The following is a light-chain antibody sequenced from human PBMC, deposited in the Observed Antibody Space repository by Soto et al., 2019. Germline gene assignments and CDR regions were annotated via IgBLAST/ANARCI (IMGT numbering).Light chain of an antibody. V-gene: IGKV3-15*01. J-gene: IGKJ4*01. CDR3: QQYNNWPLT. CDR2: GAS. CDR1: QSVSSD. Sequence: EIVMTQSPATLSVSPGERATLSCRASQSVSSDLAWYEQKPGQAPRLLIYGASTRATGIPARSSGSGSGTEFTLTISSLQSEDFAVYYCQQYNNWPLTFGGGTKVDIK.